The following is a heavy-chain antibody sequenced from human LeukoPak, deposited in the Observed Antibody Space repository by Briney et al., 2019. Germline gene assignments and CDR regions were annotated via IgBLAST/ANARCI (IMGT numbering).Heavy chain of an antibody. CDR1: GGSISSYY. V-gene: IGHV4-59*01. J-gene: IGHJ3*02. CDR3: ARYEQQPSDAFDI. D-gene: IGHD6-13*01. CDR2: IYYSGST. Sequence: SETLSLTCTVSGGSISSYYWSWIRQPPGKGLEWIGYIYYSGSTNYNPSLKSRVTISVDTSKNQFSLKLSSVTAADTAVYYCARYEQQPSDAFDIWGQGTMVTVSS.